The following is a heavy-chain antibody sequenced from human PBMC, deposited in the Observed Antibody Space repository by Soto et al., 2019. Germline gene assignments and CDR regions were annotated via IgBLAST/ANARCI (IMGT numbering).Heavy chain of an antibody. CDR1: GDTFSNHT. J-gene: IGHJ6*03. CDR2: IIPILGVA. D-gene: IGHD4-17*01. CDR3: ARVAEMGTVTEGYYYYMDV. Sequence: QVQLVQSGAEVKKPGSSVKVSCKASGDTFSNHTISWVRQAPGQGLEWMGRIIPILGVANYAQKFQGSVTITADKSTTTAYMELSSLRSADTAVYYCARVAEMGTVTEGYYYYMDVWGKGTTGTGSS. V-gene: IGHV1-69*04.